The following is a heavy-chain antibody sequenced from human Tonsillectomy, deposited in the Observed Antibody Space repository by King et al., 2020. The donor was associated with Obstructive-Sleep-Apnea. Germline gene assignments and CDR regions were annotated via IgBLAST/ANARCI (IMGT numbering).Heavy chain of an antibody. V-gene: IGHV5-51*01. Sequence: QLVQSGAEVKKSGESLRISCKGSGYDFTRYWIAWVRQMPGKGLEWVGIVFPEDSDATYNPSFQGHVTFSADRSIKTVYLRWSSLKASDTAIYYCVRYDDAGYLDDGGQGTLVTVSA. CDR3: VRYDDAGYLDD. D-gene: IGHD3-22*01. J-gene: IGHJ4*02. CDR1: GYDFTRYW. CDR2: VFPEDSDA.